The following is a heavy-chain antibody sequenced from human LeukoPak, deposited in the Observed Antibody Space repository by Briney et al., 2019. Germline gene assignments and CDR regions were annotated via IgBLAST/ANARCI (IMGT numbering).Heavy chain of an antibody. CDR3: ASGQWLRLGAFDY. Sequence: PGGSLRLSCAASGFTFSSYWMNWVRQAPGKGLEWVANIKLDGSEKNYVDSVKGRFTISRDNAKNSLYLQMNSLRAEDTAVYYCASGQWLRLGAFDYWGQGTLVTVSS. D-gene: IGHD5-12*01. V-gene: IGHV3-7*03. CDR2: IKLDGSEK. J-gene: IGHJ4*02. CDR1: GFTFSSYW.